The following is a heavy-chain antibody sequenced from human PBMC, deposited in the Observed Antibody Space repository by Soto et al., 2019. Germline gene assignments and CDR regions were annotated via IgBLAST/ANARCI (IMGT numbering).Heavy chain of an antibody. CDR1: GGSISGYY. D-gene: IGHD6-13*01. Sequence: SETLSLTCTVSGGSISGYYWSWIRQPPGKGLEWIGNIYYSGSIIYNPSLKSRVTISVDTSKNHFSLKLSSVTAADTALYYCARQVKDGENWYREIDYWGQGTLVTVSS. CDR3: ARQVKDGENWYREIDY. V-gene: IGHV4-59*08. CDR2: IYYSGSI. J-gene: IGHJ4*02.